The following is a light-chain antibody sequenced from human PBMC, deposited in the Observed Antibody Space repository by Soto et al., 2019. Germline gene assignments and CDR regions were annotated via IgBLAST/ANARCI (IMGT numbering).Light chain of an antibody. CDR1: SSDVGSYNF. Sequence: QSVLTQPASVSGSPGQSIIISCTGTSSDVGSYNFVSWYQQHPGKAPKLMIYEVSKRPSGVSNRFSGSKSDNTASLTISGLQPEDEADYYCCSYAGNSGVFGGGTKVTVL. CDR3: CSYAGNSGV. V-gene: IGLV2-23*02. J-gene: IGLJ3*02. CDR2: EVS.